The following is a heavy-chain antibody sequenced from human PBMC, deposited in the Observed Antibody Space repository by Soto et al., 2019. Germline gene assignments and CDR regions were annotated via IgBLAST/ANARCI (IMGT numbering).Heavy chain of an antibody. V-gene: IGHV1-18*04. D-gene: IGHD3-10*01. CDR3: VIYRIYYHHDLLAF. CDR1: GYSFTGYY. CDR2: ISAYNGNT. Sequence: VNGSCKGAGYSFTGYYIHWVRRAPGQGLEWMGWISAYNGNTNYALKLQGRVTMTTDTSTSTAYMELRSLRSDDTAVYYCVIYRIYYHHDLLAFRGQG. J-gene: IGHJ6*02.